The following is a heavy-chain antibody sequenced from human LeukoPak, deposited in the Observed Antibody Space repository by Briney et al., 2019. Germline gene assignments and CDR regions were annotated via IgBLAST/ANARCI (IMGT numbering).Heavy chain of an antibody. Sequence: SETLSLTCAVYGGSFSGYYWSWIRQPPGKGLEWIGEINHSGSTNYNPSLKSRVTISVDTSKNQFSLKLSSVTAADTAVYYCARHRTYYDSSGYYPYNWFDPWGQGTLVTVSS. D-gene: IGHD3-22*01. CDR1: GGSFSGYY. J-gene: IGHJ5*02. V-gene: IGHV4-34*01. CDR2: INHSGST. CDR3: ARHRTYYDSSGYYPYNWFDP.